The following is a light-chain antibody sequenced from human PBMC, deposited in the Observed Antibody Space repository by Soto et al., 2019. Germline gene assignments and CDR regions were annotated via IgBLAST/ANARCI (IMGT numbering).Light chain of an antibody. CDR1: QSISNW. J-gene: IGKJ1*01. Sequence: DIQMTQSPSTLSASVGDRLTITCRASQSISNWLAWYQQKPGTAPKLLIYEASRLQSEVTSRFSGSASGREFTLTITNVQADDVATYYCQPYNDHQWTVGPGTQVDIK. CDR3: QPYNDHQWT. CDR2: EAS. V-gene: IGKV1-5*01.